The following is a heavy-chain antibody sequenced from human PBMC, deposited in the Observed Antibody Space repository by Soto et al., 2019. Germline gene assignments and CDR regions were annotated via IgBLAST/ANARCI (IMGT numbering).Heavy chain of an antibody. Sequence: QVQLQESGPGLVKPSGTLSLTCAVSGGSISSSNWWSWVRQPPGKGLEWIGEIYHSGSTNYNPSLKGRVTISVDKSKNQFSLKLSSVTAADTAVYYCARVYCGGDCYPHNWFDPWGQGTLVTVSS. CDR3: ARVYCGGDCYPHNWFDP. D-gene: IGHD2-21*02. J-gene: IGHJ5*02. V-gene: IGHV4-4*02. CDR1: GGSISSSNW. CDR2: IYHSGST.